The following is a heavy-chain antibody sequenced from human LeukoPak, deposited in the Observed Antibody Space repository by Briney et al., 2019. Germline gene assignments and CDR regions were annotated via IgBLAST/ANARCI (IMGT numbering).Heavy chain of an antibody. V-gene: IGHV1-2*02. CDR1: GYTFTGYY. D-gene: IGHD2-2*01. CDR2: FNPNSGDT. CDR3: ARDVGEYCSSTNCYASHY. J-gene: IGHJ4*02. Sequence: GAPVKVSCKASGYTFTGYYIHWVRQAPGQGLEWMGWFNPNSGDTNYAQKFQGGVTMTRDTSITTAYMELSSLRSDDTAVYYCARDVGEYCSSTNCYASHYWGQGTLVTVSS.